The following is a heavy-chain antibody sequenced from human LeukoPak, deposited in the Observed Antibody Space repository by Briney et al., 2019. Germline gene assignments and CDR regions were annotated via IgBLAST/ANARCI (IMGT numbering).Heavy chain of an antibody. CDR1: GGSFSGYY. D-gene: IGHD7-27*01. V-gene: IGHV4-34*01. J-gene: IGHJ4*02. CDR3: ARDPDWGHYFDY. CDR2: ISHSGST. Sequence: PSETLSLTCAVYGGSFSGYYWSWIRQPPGKGLEWIGEISHSGSTNYNPSLKSRVTISVDTSKNQFSLELSSVTAADTAVYYCARDPDWGHYFDYWGQGTLVTVSS.